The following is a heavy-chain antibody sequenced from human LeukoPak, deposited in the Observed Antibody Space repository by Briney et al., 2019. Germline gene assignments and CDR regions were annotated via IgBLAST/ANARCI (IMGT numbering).Heavy chain of an antibody. D-gene: IGHD3-22*01. Sequence: SETLSLTCAVSDGTFSGYYWTWIRQPPGKGLEWIGSIYYSGSTYYNPSLKSRVTISVDTSKNQFSLKLSSVTAADTAVYYCARKDSSGYYEFDYWGQGTLATVSS. V-gene: IGHV4-34*01. CDR1: DGTFSGYY. J-gene: IGHJ4*02. CDR3: ARKDSSGYYEFDY. CDR2: IYYSGST.